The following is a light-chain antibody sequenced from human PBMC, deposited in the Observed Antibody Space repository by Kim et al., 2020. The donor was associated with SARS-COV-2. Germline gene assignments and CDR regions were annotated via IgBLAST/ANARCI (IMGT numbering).Light chain of an antibody. J-gene: IGLJ2*01. Sequence: SSELTQDPAVSVALGQTVRITCQGDSLRSYYATWYQQKPRQAPVLVIYGRNNRHSGIPDRFSGSASGNTASLTISGAQAEDEAEFYCQSRDSGGNVVFGGGTKLTVL. CDR3: QSRDSGGNVV. V-gene: IGLV3-19*01. CDR2: GRN. CDR1: SLRSYY.